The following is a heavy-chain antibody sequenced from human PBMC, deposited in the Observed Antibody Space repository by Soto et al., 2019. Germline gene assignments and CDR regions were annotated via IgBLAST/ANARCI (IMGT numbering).Heavy chain of an antibody. Sequence: HPGGSLRLSCAASGFTFSSYAMHWVRQAPGKGLEWVAVISYDGSNKYYADSVKGRFTISRDNSKNTLYLQMNSLRAEDTAVYYCAREPSSSWYQGLDYWGQGTLVTVSS. CDR3: AREPSSSWYQGLDY. J-gene: IGHJ4*02. CDR2: ISYDGSNK. D-gene: IGHD6-13*01. V-gene: IGHV3-30-3*01. CDR1: GFTFSSYA.